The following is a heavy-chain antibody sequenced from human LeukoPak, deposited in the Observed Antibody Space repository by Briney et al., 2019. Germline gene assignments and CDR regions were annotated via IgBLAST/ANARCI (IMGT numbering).Heavy chain of an antibody. J-gene: IGHJ1*01. CDR3: ARDGVPGNKYFQH. CDR1: GDSVSSNSVV. V-gene: IGHV6-1*01. Sequence: SQALSLTCAISGDSVSSNSVVWNWLGQSPSRGLEWLGRTYYRSKWYYDYAVSVKSRITIDPDTSKNQCSLQLNSVTPEDTAVYYCARDGVPGNKYFQHWGQGTLVTVSS. CDR2: TYYRSKWYY. D-gene: IGHD2/OR15-2a*01.